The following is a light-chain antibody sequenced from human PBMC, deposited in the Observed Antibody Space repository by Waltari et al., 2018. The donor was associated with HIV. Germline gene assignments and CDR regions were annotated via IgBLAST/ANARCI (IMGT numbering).Light chain of an antibody. CDR3: QQRSNWPPSIT. CDR1: QSVSSY. V-gene: IGKV3-11*01. CDR2: DAS. Sequence: EIVLTQSPATLSLSPGERATLSCRASQSVSSYLAWYQQKPGHAPRLLIYDASNRATGIPARFSGSGSGTDFTLTISSLEPEDFAVYYCQQRSNWPPSITFGQGTRLEIK. J-gene: IGKJ5*01.